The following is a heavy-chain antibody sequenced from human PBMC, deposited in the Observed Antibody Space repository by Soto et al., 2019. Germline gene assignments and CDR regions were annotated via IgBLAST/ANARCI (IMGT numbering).Heavy chain of an antibody. D-gene: IGHD6-6*01. CDR2: IHPGDSDT. V-gene: IGHV5-51*01. CDR1: GYNFASYW. J-gene: IGHJ5*02. CDR3: ARLLAEYSASVGP. Sequence: LGESLKISCKGSGYNFASYWIGWVRQMPGKGLEWMGIIHPGDSDTRYSPSFRGQVTISADKSTSRAYLQWSSLEASDTAIYYCARLLAEYSASVGPWGQGXMVTVYS.